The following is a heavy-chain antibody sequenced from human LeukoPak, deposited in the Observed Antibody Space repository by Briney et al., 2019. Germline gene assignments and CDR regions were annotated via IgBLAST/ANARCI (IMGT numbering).Heavy chain of an antibody. CDR2: IYYSGST. CDR3: ASQSARSYGFDY. Sequence: PSETLSLTCTVSGGSISSYYWSWIRQPPGKGLEWIGYIYYSGSTNYNPSLKSRVTISVDTSKNQFSLKQSSVTAADTAVYYCASQSARSYGFDYWGQGTLVTVSS. CDR1: GGSISSYY. J-gene: IGHJ4*02. V-gene: IGHV4-59*08. D-gene: IGHD5-18*01.